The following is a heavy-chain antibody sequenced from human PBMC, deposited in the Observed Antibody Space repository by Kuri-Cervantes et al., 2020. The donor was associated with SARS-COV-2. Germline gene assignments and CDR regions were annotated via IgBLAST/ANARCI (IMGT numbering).Heavy chain of an antibody. J-gene: IGHJ2*01. Sequence: GESLKISCAASGFTFSSYWMHWVRQAPGKGLVWVSRINSDGSSTSYADSVKGRFTISRDNAKNTLYLQMNSLRAEDTAVYYCARDYGGNYWYFDLWGRGTLVTVSS. CDR1: GFTFSSYW. CDR2: INSDGSST. CDR3: ARDYGGNYWYFDL. D-gene: IGHD4-23*01. V-gene: IGHV3-74*01.